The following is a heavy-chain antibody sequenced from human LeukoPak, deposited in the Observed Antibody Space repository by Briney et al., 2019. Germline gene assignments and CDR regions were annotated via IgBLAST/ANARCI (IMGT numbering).Heavy chain of an antibody. V-gene: IGHV5-51*01. CDR1: GYSFTSYW. CDR3: ARHSVSESSSIWFDY. Sequence: GESLKISCKGSGYSFTSYWIGWVRQMPGRGLEWMGIIYPGDSDTRYSPSFQGQVTISADKSISTAYLQWSSLKASDTAMYYCARHSVSESSSIWFDYWGQGTLVTVSS. J-gene: IGHJ4*02. D-gene: IGHD6-13*01. CDR2: IYPGDSDT.